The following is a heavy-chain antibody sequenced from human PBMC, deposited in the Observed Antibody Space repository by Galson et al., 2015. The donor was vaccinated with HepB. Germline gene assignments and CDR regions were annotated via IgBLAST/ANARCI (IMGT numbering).Heavy chain of an antibody. J-gene: IGHJ4*02. V-gene: IGHV1-2*02. D-gene: IGHD3-22*01. CDR2: VNPNSGAT. CDR1: GYTFTGHF. Sequence: SCKASGYTFTGHFIHWERQAPGQGLAGLGWVNPNSGATNFAPYFQGRVPMTRDASITTAYMEHSRLRPGDTAVYYCARLPPRHIYYESEPIDFWGQGTLVTVSS. CDR3: ARLPPRHIYYESEPIDF.